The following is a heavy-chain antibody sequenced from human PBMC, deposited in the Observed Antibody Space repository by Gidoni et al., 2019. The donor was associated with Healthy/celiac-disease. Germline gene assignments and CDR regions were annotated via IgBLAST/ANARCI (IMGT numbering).Heavy chain of an antibody. V-gene: IGHV4-39*01. CDR2: IYYSGST. D-gene: IGHD6-13*01. CDR1: GGSISSSSYY. J-gene: IGHJ5*02. Sequence: QLQLQESGPGLVKPSETLSLTCTVSGGSISSSSYYWGWIRQPPGKGLEWIGSIYYSGSTYYNPSLKSRVTISVDTSKNQFSLKLSSVTAADTAVYYCARRGYSSSWYPNWFDPWGQGTLVTVSS. CDR3: ARRGYSSSWYPNWFDP.